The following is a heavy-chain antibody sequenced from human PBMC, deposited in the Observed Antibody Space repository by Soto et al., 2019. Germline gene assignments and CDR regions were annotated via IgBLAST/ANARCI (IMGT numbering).Heavy chain of an antibody. CDR2: IWYDGSNN. V-gene: IGHV3-33*01. CDR3: ARDGAARNGYNWFDP. J-gene: IGHJ5*02. D-gene: IGHD6-13*01. Sequence: GGSLRLSCAASGFTFSSYGMHWVRQAPGKGLEWVAVIWYDGSNNYYADSVKGRFTISRDNSRNTSYLQMNSLRAEDTAVYYCARDGAARNGYNWFDPLGQGTLVTVSS. CDR1: GFTFSSYG.